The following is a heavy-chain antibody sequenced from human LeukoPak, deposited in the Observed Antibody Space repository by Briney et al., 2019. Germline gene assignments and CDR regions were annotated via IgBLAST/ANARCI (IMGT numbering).Heavy chain of an antibody. V-gene: IGHV3-7*01. CDR1: GFTFTKYW. CDR3: ARIEAVTRGYNHAYYFDY. CDR2: IKQDGSDK. Sequence: GDSLRLSCAASGFTFTKYWMTWVRQAPGKGLEWVGNIKQDGSDKNYMDSVKGRFTISGDNTKNSVYLQMSSLRAEDTAVYYCARIEAVTRGYNHAYYFDYWGQGTLVTVSS. J-gene: IGHJ4*02. D-gene: IGHD5-18*01.